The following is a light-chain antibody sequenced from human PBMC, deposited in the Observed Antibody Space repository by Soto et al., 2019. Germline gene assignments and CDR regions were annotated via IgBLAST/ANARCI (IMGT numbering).Light chain of an antibody. J-gene: IGLJ1*01. CDR1: SSDVGGYDY. Sequence: QSVLTRPPSVSGSPGQSVTISCTGSSSDVGGYDYVSWYQQRPGKAPKLLIYDVTKRPSGVPDRFSGSKSGNTASLTISGLQAEDEADFYCCSYGGSFPYVFGTGTKVTV. V-gene: IGLV2-11*01. CDR2: DVT. CDR3: CSYGGSFPYV.